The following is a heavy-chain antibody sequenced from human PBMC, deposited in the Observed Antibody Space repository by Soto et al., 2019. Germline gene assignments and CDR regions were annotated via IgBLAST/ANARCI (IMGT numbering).Heavy chain of an antibody. J-gene: IGHJ4*02. CDR2: ISYDGSNK. Sequence: PGGSLRLSCAASGFTFSSYAMHWVRQAPGKGLEWVAVISYDGSNKYYADSVKGRFTISRDNSKNTLYLQMNSLGAEDTAVYYCVRETDSSSASLDYWGQGTLVTVSS. V-gene: IGHV3-30-3*01. CDR1: GFTFSSYA. D-gene: IGHD6-6*01. CDR3: VRETDSSSASLDY.